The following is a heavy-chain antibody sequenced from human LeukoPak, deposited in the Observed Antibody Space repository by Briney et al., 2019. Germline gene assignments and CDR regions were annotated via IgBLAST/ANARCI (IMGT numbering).Heavy chain of an antibody. V-gene: IGHV4-34*01. CDR1: GGSFSGYY. J-gene: IGHJ4*02. Sequence: PSETLSLTCAVYGGSFSGYYWSWIRQPPGKGLEWIGEINHSGSTNYNPSLKSRVTISVDTSKNQFSLKLSSVTAADTAVYYCARRGRRVDILTGYFDYWGQGTLVTVSS. CDR2: INHSGST. CDR3: ARRGRRVDILTGYFDY. D-gene: IGHD3-9*01.